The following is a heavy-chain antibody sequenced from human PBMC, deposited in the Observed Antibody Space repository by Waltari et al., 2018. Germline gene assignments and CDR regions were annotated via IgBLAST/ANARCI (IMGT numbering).Heavy chain of an antibody. Sequence: EVQLVESGGGLVQPGRSLRLSCTASGFTFGDYAMSWVRQAPGKGLEWVGFIRSKAYGGTTEYAASVKGRFTISRDDSKSIAYLQMNSLKTEDTAVYYCTRAPITIRCFDYWGQGTLVTVSS. CDR3: TRAPITIRCFDY. CDR1: GFTFGDYA. D-gene: IGHD3-10*01. V-gene: IGHV3-49*04. CDR2: IRSKAYGGTT. J-gene: IGHJ4*02.